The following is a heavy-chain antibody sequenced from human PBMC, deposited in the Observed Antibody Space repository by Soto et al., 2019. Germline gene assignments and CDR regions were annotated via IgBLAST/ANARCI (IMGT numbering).Heavy chain of an antibody. D-gene: IGHD3-3*01. CDR3: ARTSIFGVVLNAFDI. Sequence: SETLSLTCTVSGGSFSGGGYYWSWIRQHPGKGLEWMGYISYSGSTKCKPSLQSRITISVDTSKNQFSLRLTSVTAADTAIYFCARTSIFGVVLNAFDIWGPGTLVTVSS. J-gene: IGHJ3*02. CDR2: ISYSGST. V-gene: IGHV4-31*03. CDR1: GGSFSGGGYY.